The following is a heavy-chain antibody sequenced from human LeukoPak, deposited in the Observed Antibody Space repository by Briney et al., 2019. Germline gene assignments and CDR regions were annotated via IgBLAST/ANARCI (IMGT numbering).Heavy chain of an antibody. D-gene: IGHD1-14*01. V-gene: IGHV4-34*01. CDR1: GGSFSGYY. CDR2: INHSGST. Sequence: SETLSLTCAVYGGSFSGYYWSWIRQPPGKGLEWIGEINHSGSTNYNPSLKSRVTISVDTSKNQFSLKLSSVTAADTTVYYCARSDNAVSNWFDPWGQGTLVTVSS. CDR3: ARSDNAVSNWFDP. J-gene: IGHJ5*02.